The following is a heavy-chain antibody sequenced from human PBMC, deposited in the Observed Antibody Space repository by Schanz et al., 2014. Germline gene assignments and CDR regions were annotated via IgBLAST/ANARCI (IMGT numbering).Heavy chain of an antibody. CDR1: GASISSSNW. Sequence: QVQLQESGPGLVKPSGTLSLTCAVSGASISSSNWWSWVRQPPGKGLEWIGEIYHSGNTNYNASLKSRVTISVDNSKNHSSLKLGSVTAEDTAVYYCARDRGHGDLPGDIWGQGTMVTVSS. J-gene: IGHJ3*02. CDR3: ARDRGHGDLPGDI. CDR2: IYHSGNT. V-gene: IGHV4-4*02. D-gene: IGHD4-17*01.